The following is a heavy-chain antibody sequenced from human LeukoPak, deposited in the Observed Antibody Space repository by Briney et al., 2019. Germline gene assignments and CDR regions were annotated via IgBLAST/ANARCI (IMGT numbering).Heavy chain of an antibody. J-gene: IGHJ6*02. D-gene: IGHD3-16*01. Sequence: SETLSLTCTVSGVSISSYYWSWIRQPPGRGLEWIGNIYYSGSTNYNPSLKSRVTISVDTSKNQFSLKLSSVTAADTAVYYCAREALVGVSPDDYYYYGMDVWGQGTTVTVSS. V-gene: IGHV4-59*01. CDR3: AREALVGVSPDDYYYYGMDV. CDR1: GVSISSYY. CDR2: IYYSGST.